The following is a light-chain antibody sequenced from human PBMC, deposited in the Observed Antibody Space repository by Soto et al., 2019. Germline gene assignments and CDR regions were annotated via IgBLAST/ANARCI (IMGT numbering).Light chain of an antibody. CDR1: QSVTSTY. CDR3: QEYGTSRT. J-gene: IGKJ1*01. CDR2: GAS. V-gene: IGKV3-20*01. Sequence: EIVLTQSPGTLSLSPGERATLSCRASQSVTSTYLAWYQQKPGQAPRLLIYGASSRATGIPDKFSRSGSGTDFPSSSRRLEPEDFEVYYCQEYGTSRTFGPGTKVEVK.